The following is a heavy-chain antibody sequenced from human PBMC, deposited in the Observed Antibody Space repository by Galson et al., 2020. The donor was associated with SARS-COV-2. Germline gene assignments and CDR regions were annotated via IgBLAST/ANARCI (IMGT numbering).Heavy chain of an antibody. CDR3: AKDGGMPTIAAAGLDY. J-gene: IGHJ4*02. CDR1: GFTFSSYA. Sequence: GESLKISCAASGFTFSSYAMSWVRPAPGKGLEWVSSISGRGGSTYYADSVKGRFTISRDNSKNTLYLQMHSLRAEDMAVYYCAKDGGMPTIAAAGLDYWGQGTLVSVSS. D-gene: IGHD6-13*01. CDR2: ISGRGGST. V-gene: IGHV3-23*01.